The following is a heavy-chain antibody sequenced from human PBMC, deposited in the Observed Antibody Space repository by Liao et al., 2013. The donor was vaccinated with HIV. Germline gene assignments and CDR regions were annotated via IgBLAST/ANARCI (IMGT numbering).Heavy chain of an antibody. CDR1: GGSISSYY. J-gene: IGHJ4*02. D-gene: IGHD2-2*01. V-gene: IGHV4-4*07. CDR3: ARGKGSSRGPFDY. Sequence: QVQLQESGPGLVKPSETLSLTCTVSGGSISSYYWNWIRQPAGKGLEWIGRIFPSGSTNYSPSLKSRVTMSVDTSRDQFSLKLSSVTAADTAVYYCARGKGSSRGPFDYWGQGTLVTVSS. CDR2: IFPSGST.